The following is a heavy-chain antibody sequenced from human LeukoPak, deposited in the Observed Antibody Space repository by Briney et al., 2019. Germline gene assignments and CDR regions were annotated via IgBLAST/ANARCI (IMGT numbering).Heavy chain of an antibody. CDR3: ARHPPILDSRFYYYCMDV. Sequence: GESLKISCQGSGYSFTNYWIGWVRQMPGKGLEWMGIIYPGDSDTRYSPSFQGQVTISADKSISTAYLQWSSLKASDTAMYYCARHPPILDSRFYYYCMDVWGKGTTVTVSS. V-gene: IGHV5-51*01. J-gene: IGHJ6*03. D-gene: IGHD3-3*01. CDR1: GYSFTNYW. CDR2: IYPGDSDT.